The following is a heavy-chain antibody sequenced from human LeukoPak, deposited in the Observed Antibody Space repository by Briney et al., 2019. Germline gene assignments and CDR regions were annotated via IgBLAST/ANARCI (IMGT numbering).Heavy chain of an antibody. Sequence: SETLSLTCTVSGGSTSSSSYYWGWIRQPPGKGLEWIGSIYYSGSTYYNPSLKSRVTISVDTSKNQFSLELNSVTPADTAVYYCARGGNYWPQWWFDPWGRGTLVSVSS. CDR1: GGSTSSSSYY. V-gene: IGHV4-39*07. J-gene: IGHJ5*02. D-gene: IGHD1-26*01. CDR2: IYYSGST. CDR3: ARGGNYWPQWWFDP.